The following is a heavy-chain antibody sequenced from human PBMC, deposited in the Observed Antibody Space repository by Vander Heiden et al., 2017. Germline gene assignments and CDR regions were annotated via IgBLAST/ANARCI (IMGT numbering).Heavy chain of an antibody. V-gene: IGHV3-30-3*01. Sequence: QVQLVESGGGVVQPGRSLRLSCAASGFTFSNYAMHGVRQAPGKGLEWVALMSYDGSKKYYADSVKGRFTISRDNSKNTLYLQMNSLGAEDTAVYYCARGAGYFGDYVLYWGQGTLVTVSS. D-gene: IGHD4-17*01. CDR2: MSYDGSKK. J-gene: IGHJ4*02. CDR1: GFTFSNYA. CDR3: ARGAGYFGDYVLY.